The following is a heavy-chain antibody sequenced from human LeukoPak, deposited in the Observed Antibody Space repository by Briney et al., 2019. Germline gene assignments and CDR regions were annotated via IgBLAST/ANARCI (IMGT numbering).Heavy chain of an antibody. Sequence: GGSLRLSCAASGFTLRGYVMTWVRYAPGKGLEWVSAIRDIGGKTSDADSVKGRFTISRDNSKNTLYLQMNSLRVEDTDVYSCARGWRCDYWGQGTLVTVSS. CDR3: ARGWRCDY. V-gene: IGHV3-23*01. D-gene: IGHD6-13*01. CDR2: IRDIGGKT. CDR1: GFTLRGYV. J-gene: IGHJ4*02.